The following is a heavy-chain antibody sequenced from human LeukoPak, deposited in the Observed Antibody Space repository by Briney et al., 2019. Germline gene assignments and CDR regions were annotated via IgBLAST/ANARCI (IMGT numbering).Heavy chain of an antibody. D-gene: IGHD6-13*01. CDR1: GGSISSYY. J-gene: IGHJ3*02. V-gene: IGHV4-59*01. Sequence: PSETLSLACTVSGGSISSYYWSWIRQPPGKGLEWIGYIYYSGSTNYNPSLKSRVTISVDTSKNQFSVKLSSVTAADTAVYYCARGRAAADAFEIWGQGTMVTVSS. CDR2: IYYSGST. CDR3: ARGRAAADAFEI.